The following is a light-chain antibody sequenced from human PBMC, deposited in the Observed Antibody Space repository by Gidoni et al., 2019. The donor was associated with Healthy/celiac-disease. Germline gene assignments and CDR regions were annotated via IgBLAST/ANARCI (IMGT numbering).Light chain of an antibody. Sequence: SYELTQPPSVSVSPGQTARITCSGDALPKQYAYWYQQKPGQAPVLVIYKDSERPSGIPERFSGPSSGTTVTLTIRGVQAEDEADYYCQSADSSGTWVFGGGTKLTVL. CDR1: ALPKQY. CDR2: KDS. CDR3: QSADSSGTWV. V-gene: IGLV3-25*03. J-gene: IGLJ3*02.